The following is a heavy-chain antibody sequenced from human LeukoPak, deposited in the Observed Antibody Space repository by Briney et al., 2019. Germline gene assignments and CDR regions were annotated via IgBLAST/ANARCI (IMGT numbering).Heavy chain of an antibody. CDR3: ARVDPRGYYYYMDV. CDR2: IIPIFGTA. V-gene: IGHV1-69*05. D-gene: IGHD2-15*01. CDR1: GGTFSSYT. Sequence: SVKVSCKASGGTFSSYTISWVRQAPGQGLEWMGRIIPIFGTANYAQKFQGRVTITTDESTSTAYMELSSLRSEDTAVYYCARVDPRGYYYYMDVWGKGTTVTVSS. J-gene: IGHJ6*03.